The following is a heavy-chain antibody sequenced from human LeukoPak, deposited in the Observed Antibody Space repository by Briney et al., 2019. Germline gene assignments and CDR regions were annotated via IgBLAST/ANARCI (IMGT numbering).Heavy chain of an antibody. Sequence: SETLSLTCSVSSDSLGSFYWSWLRQPPGKGLEWIGYIYYSGSTYYNPSLKSRVTISVDTSKNQFSLKLSSVTAADTAVYYCARWRPGTTSNWFDPWGQGTLVTVSS. D-gene: IGHD1-7*01. CDR1: SDSLGSFY. CDR3: ARWRPGTTSNWFDP. CDR2: IYYSGST. J-gene: IGHJ5*02. V-gene: IGHV4-59*01.